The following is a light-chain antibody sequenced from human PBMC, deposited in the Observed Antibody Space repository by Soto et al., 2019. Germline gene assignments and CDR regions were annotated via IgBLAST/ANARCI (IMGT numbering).Light chain of an antibody. J-gene: IGKJ5*01. Sequence: TQSPATLSVSPGERVTLSCRASQDISNKLAWYQQKPGQAPRLLIYGASLMATGIPGRFTGSGSGTEFALNISSLQSEDLATYYCQQYNRWFSITFGQGTRLEIK. CDR3: QQYNRWFSIT. CDR2: GAS. V-gene: IGKV3-15*01. CDR1: QDISNK.